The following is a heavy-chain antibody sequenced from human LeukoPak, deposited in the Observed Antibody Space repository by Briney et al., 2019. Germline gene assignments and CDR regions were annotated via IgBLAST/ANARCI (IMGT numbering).Heavy chain of an antibody. V-gene: IGHV1-69*01. Sequence: SVKVSYKASGGTFISYASSWVRQAAGQGLEWMGGIIPIFGTANYAQKFQGRVTITADESTSTAYMELSSLRSEDTAVYYCARVPYSYGPFDYWGQGTLVTVSS. D-gene: IGHD5-18*01. CDR2: IIPIFGTA. CDR3: ARVPYSYGPFDY. CDR1: GGTFISYA. J-gene: IGHJ4*02.